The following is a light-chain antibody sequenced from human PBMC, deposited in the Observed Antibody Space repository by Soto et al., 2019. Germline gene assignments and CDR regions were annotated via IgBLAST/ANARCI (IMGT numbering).Light chain of an antibody. V-gene: IGKV1-8*01. CDR2: AAS. Sequence: IQMTQSPSSLSASTGDRVTITCRASQSISSSLAWYQQKPGKAPKLLIHAASTSQSGVPSRFSGSGSGTDFTLTISYLQSEDFATYYCQQYYSYPLTFGGGTKVDIK. CDR1: QSISSS. J-gene: IGKJ4*01. CDR3: QQYYSYPLT.